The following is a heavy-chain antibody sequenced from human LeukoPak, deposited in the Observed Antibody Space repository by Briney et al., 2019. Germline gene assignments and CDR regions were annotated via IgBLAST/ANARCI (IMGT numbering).Heavy chain of an antibody. CDR2: ISSSGSTI. CDR3: ARDSSMLYSSSWYDGGYYYGMDV. J-gene: IGHJ6*02. D-gene: IGHD6-13*01. Sequence: GGSLRLSCAASGFTFSNAWMSWIRQAPGKGLEWVSYISSSGSTIYYADSVKGRFTISRDNAKNSLYLQMNSLRAEDTAVYYCARDSSMLYSSSWYDGGYYYGMDVWGQGTTVTVSS. V-gene: IGHV3-11*01. CDR1: GFTFSNAW.